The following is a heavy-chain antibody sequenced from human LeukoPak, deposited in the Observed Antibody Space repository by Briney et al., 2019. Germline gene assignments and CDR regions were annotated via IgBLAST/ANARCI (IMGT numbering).Heavy chain of an antibody. V-gene: IGHV3-23*01. D-gene: IGHD2-15*01. CDR2: ISGSGGST. CDR3: VKDLEVVAVATSQDY. J-gene: IGHJ4*02. Sequence: GGSLRLSCAASGFTFSSYAMSWVRQAPGKGLEWVSAISGSGGSTYYADSVKGRFTISRDNSKNTLYLQMNSLRAEDTAVYYCVKDLEVVAVATSQDYWGQGTLVTVSS. CDR1: GFTFSSYA.